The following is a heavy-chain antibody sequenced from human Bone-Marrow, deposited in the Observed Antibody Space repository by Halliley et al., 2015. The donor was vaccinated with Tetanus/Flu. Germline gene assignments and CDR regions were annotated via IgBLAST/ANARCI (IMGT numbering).Heavy chain of an antibody. V-gene: IGHV3-30*03. J-gene: IGHJ4*01. Sequence: SLRLSCAASGFPFSHFGLNWVRQAPGKGLEWVEVISNEGDEPLYADSVKGRFTMSRDKARNSLSLQMTSMTFEATAIYYCAACSNGFWRGHLAYWGQGALVALAP. CDR1: GFPFSHFG. D-gene: IGHD3-3*01. CDR2: ISNEGDEP. CDR3: AACSNGFWRGHLAY.